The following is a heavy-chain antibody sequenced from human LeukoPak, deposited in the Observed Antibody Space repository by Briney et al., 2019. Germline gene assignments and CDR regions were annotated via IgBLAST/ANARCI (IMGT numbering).Heavy chain of an antibody. CDR2: INHSGST. Sequence: SETLSLTCAVYRGSLSGYSWGWIRHPPGKGVEWMGEINHSGSTNYNPSFKSRVTISVDTSKNQFSLKLSSVNAADTAVYYCARARGAVAGYFDFWGQGTLVTVSS. J-gene: IGHJ4*02. V-gene: IGHV4-34*01. CDR1: RGSLSGYS. D-gene: IGHD6-19*01. CDR3: ARARGAVAGYFDF.